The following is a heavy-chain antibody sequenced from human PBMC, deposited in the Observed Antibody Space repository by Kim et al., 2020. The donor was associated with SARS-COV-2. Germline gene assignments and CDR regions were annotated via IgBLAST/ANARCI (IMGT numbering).Heavy chain of an antibody. CDR3: VRGYSGYFFDY. D-gene: IGHD5-12*01. Sequence: NKYYADPVNGRFTVAEDTSKNTLFLQMNSLRADDTALYYCVRGYSGYFFDYWGQGTLVTVSS. CDR2: NK. J-gene: IGHJ4*02. V-gene: IGHV3-30*02.